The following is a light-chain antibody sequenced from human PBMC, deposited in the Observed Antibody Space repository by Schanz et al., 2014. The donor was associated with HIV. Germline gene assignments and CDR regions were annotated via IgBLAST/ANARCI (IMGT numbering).Light chain of an antibody. V-gene: IGKV1-39*01. CDR1: QSIINF. CDR3: QQTHSVPLT. Sequence: DIQVTQSPSSLSASVGDRVTITCRTSQSIINFLNWYQQKPGRPPKLLIYGASSLQSGVPSRFSGSGSGTDFTLTISSLQREDFATYYCQQTHSVPLTFGGGTKVEIQ. J-gene: IGKJ4*01. CDR2: GAS.